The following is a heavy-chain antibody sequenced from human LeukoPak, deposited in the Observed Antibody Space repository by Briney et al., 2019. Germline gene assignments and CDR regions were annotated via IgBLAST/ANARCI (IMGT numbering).Heavy chain of an antibody. D-gene: IGHD1-26*01. CDR2: INPNSGGT. J-gene: IGHJ5*02. V-gene: IGHV1-2*02. Sequence: ASVKVSCKASGYTFTGYYMHWVRQAPGQGGEWMGWINPNSGGTNYAQKFQGRVTMTRDTSISTAYMELSRLRSDDTAVYYCARRRGIVGATNRDNWFDPWGQGTLVTVSS. CDR3: ARRRGIVGATNRDNWFDP. CDR1: GYTFTGYY.